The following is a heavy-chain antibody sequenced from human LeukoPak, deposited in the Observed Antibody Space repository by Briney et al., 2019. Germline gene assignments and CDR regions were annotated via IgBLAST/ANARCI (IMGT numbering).Heavy chain of an antibody. Sequence: GGSLRLSCAASGFTFSDYYMSWIRQAPGKGLEWVANVNQDGTEKYYVDSVKGRFNISRDNAKNSLYLHMNSLRAEDTAVYYCARSKAGGYWGQGTLVIVST. CDR1: GFTFSDYY. CDR3: ARSKAGGY. V-gene: IGHV3-7*01. D-gene: IGHD3-10*01. CDR2: VNQDGTEK. J-gene: IGHJ4*02.